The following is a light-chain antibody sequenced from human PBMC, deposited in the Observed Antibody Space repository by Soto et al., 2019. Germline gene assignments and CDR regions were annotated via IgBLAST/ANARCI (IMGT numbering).Light chain of an antibody. J-gene: IGKJ2*01. CDR3: QQSYSSPHT. Sequence: DIQMTQSPSSLSASVGDRVTITCRASQTIRNYLNWYQQKPGKAPNFLIYATSSLQSGVPSRFSGSGSGTDFTLTISSLQPEDFATYYCQQSYSSPHTIGQGTKLEMK. CDR2: ATS. CDR1: QTIRNY. V-gene: IGKV1-39*01.